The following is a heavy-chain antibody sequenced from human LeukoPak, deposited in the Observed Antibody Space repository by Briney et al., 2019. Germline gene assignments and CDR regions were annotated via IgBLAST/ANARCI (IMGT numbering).Heavy chain of an antibody. D-gene: IGHD3-22*01. V-gene: IGHV1-69*05. CDR3: ARGAWYYDSSGYYYVRDHDY. J-gene: IGHJ4*02. Sequence: SVKVSCRASGGTFSSYAISWVRQAPGQGLEWMGRIIPIFGTANYAQKFQGRVTITTDESTSTAYMELSSLRSEDTAVYYCARGAWYYDSSGYYYVRDHDYWGQGTLVTVSS. CDR2: IIPIFGTA. CDR1: GGTFSSYA.